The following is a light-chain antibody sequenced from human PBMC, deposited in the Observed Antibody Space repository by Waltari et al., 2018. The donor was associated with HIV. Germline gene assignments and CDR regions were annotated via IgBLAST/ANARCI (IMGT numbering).Light chain of an antibody. J-gene: IGLJ1*01. CDR1: RPNIGINS. V-gene: IGLV1-44*01. CDR2: TNN. CDR3: AAWDDSLNGFV. Sequence: QPVLTQPPSAYGTPGQRVAISCSDSRPNIGINSVHRYQQLPGAAPTLLIYTNNQRPSGVPDRFSGSKSGTSASLAISGLQSEDEADYYCAAWDDSLNGFVFGAGTKVTVL.